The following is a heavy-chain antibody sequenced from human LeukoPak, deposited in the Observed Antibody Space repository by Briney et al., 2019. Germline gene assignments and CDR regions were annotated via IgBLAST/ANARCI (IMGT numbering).Heavy chain of an antibody. Sequence: SVKVSCKASGYTFTGYYMNWVRQAPGQRLEWMGRIIPILGIANYAQKFQGRVTITADKSTSTAYMELSSLRSEDTAVYYCARDKSVTSGMDVWGQGTTVTVSS. CDR1: GYTFTGYY. CDR3: ARDKSVTSGMDV. CDR2: IIPILGIA. J-gene: IGHJ6*02. D-gene: IGHD4-17*01. V-gene: IGHV1-69*04.